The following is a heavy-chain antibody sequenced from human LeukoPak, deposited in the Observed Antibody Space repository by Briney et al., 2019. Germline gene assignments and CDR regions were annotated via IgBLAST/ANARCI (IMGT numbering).Heavy chain of an antibody. J-gene: IGHJ4*02. V-gene: IGHV4-39*02. D-gene: IGHD2-15*01. CDR3: LRDQDCSGGDCQVC. Sequence: SETLSLTCTVSGGSLSSGNYQWGWIRQPPGKGLEWIALIPHSGTTYYNPSLKSRVTMSVDTSKNQFSLKLNSVTAADTAVYYCLRDQDCSGGDCQVCWGQGTLVTVSS. CDR2: IPHSGTT. CDR1: GGSLSSGNYQ.